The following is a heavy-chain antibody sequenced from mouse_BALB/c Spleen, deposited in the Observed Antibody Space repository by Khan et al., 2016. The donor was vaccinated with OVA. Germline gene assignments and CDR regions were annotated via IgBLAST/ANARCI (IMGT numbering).Heavy chain of an antibody. J-gene: IGHJ3*01. D-gene: IGHD2-2*01. CDR1: GYSFTSYY. CDR2: IDPFSGSI. CDR3: TRHGYVAWFTY. V-gene: IGHV1S135*01. Sequence: VQLKQSGPELMKPGASVKISCKASGYSFTSYYIHWIMQSHGKSLEWIGYIDPFSGSITYNQKFKGKVTLTVDKSSSTAYIYFSNLTSEDSAVYYCTRHGYVAWFTYWGQGTLVTVSA.